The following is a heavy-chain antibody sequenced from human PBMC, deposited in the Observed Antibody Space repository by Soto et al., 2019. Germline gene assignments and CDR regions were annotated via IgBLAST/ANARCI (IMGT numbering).Heavy chain of an antibody. D-gene: IGHD3-16*01. J-gene: IGHJ6*03. CDR1: GGSISSGGYY. V-gene: IGHV4-31*03. CDR2: IYCSGST. CDR3: ARTLDYGDMDV. Sequence: PSETLSLTCTVSGGSISSGGYYWSWIRQHPGKGLEWIGYIYCSGSTYYNPSLKSRLTISVDTSKNQFSLKLSSVTAADTAVYYCARTLDYGDMDVWGKGTTVTVSS.